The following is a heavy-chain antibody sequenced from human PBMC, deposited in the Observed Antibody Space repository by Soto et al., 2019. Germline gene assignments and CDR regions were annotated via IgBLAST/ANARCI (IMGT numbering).Heavy chain of an antibody. CDR3: VRDIR. V-gene: IGHV3-74*01. CDR2: INSDGCTT. Sequence: EVQLVESGGGLVQTGGSLRLSCAASGFTFSSSWMHWVRQAPGKGLVWVSCINSDGCTTSYADSVKGRFTISKDTANNTVYLQMNSITAEYTAVYYCVRDIRWGQGTLVNVSS. J-gene: IGHJ4*02. CDR1: GFTFSSSW.